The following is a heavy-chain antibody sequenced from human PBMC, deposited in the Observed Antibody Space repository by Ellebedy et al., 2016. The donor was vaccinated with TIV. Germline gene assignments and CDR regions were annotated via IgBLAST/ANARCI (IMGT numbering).Heavy chain of an antibody. D-gene: IGHD4-17*01. CDR1: GFSFSSYW. V-gene: IGHV3-7*01. J-gene: IGHJ3*02. CDR3: ATDGSYGDYRSPTHAFVM. CDR2: INQDGSDK. Sequence: GESLKISCAASGFSFSSYWMTWVRQAPGKGLEWVANINQDGSDKYYEDSVKGRFTIARDSAKNSLFLQMSSLRVEDTAVYYCATDGSYGDYRSPTHAFVMWGQGTMVTVS.